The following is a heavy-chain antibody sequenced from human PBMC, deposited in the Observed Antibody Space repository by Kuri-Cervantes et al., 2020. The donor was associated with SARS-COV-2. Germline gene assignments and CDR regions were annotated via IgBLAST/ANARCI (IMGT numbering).Heavy chain of an antibody. J-gene: IGHJ3*02. V-gene: IGHV3-21*01. CDR2: ISSSSSYI. Sequence: GGSMRLSCAASGFTCSSYSMNWVRQVPGKGLEWVSSISSSSSYIYYADSVKGRFTISRDNAKNSLYLQMNSLRAEDTAVYFCARDLLTGNAFDIWGQGTMVTVSS. CDR1: GFTCSSYS. CDR3: ARDLLTGNAFDI. D-gene: IGHD7-27*01.